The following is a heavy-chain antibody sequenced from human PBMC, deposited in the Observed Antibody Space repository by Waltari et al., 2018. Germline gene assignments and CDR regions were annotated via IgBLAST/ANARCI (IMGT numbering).Heavy chain of an antibody. CDR3: AKGAYRSSLFDY. V-gene: IGHV3-66*01. Sequence: EVQLVESGGGLVQPGGSLRLSWVASGFTVRNNYISWVRQAPGKGLEWVSVLYAGGSTYYANSVKDRFTISRDNSKNTLYLQMNSLRADDTTVYYCAKGAYRSSLFDYWGQGTLVTVSS. CDR2: LYAGGST. D-gene: IGHD6-13*01. J-gene: IGHJ4*02. CDR1: GFTVRNNY.